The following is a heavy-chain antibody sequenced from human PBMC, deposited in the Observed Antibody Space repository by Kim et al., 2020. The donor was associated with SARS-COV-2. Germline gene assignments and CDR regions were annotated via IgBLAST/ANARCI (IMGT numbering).Heavy chain of an antibody. J-gene: IGHJ6*02. Sequence: SETLSLTCTVSGGSISSGGYYWSWIRQHPGKGLEWIGYIYYSGSTYYNPSLKSRVTISVDTSKNQFSLKLSSVTAADTAVYYCVREVNDYYYYGMDVWGQGTTVTVSS. CDR3: VREVNDYYYYGMDV. CDR1: GGSISSGGYY. V-gene: IGHV4-31*03. D-gene: IGHD3-22*01. CDR2: IYYSGST.